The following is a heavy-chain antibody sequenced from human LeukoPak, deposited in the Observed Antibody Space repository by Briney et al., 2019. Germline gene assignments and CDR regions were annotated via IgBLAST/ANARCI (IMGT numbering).Heavy chain of an antibody. CDR1: GFTFSSYR. CDR2: ISSSSSYI. J-gene: IGHJ4*02. CDR3: ARDLANQLDDY. V-gene: IGHV3-21*01. D-gene: IGHD2-2*01. Sequence: GGSLRFSCAASGFTFSSYRMNWVRQAPGKGLEWVSSISSSSSYIYYADSVKGRFTISRDNAKNSLYLQMNSLRAEDTAVYYCARDLANQLDDYWGQGTLVTVSS.